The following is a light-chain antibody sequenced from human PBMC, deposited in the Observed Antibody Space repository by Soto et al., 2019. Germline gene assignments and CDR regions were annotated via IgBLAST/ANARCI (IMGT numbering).Light chain of an antibody. V-gene: IGKV3-11*01. J-gene: IGKJ4*01. CDR3: QQRTNWPLT. CDR2: DAS. Sequence: EIVLTQSPVTLYLSPGERANLSCRASQSVTTFLAWYQQKPGQAPRLLIYDASKRATGIPARFSGSGSGTDFTLTISSLEPEDFAVYYCQQRTNWPLTFGGGTKVEIK. CDR1: QSVTTF.